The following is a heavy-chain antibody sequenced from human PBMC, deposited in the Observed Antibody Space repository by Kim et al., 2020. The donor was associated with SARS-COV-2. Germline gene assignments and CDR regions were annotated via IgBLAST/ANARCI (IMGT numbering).Heavy chain of an antibody. CDR2: IYYSGST. V-gene: IGHV4-39*01. CDR1: GGSISSSSYY. J-gene: IGHJ4*02. CDR3: ARLVGVVVIANYFDY. Sequence: SETLSLTCTVSGGSISSSSYYWGWIRQPPGKGLEWIGSIYYSGSTYYNPSLKSRVTISVDTSKNQFSLKLSSVTAADTAVYYCARLVGVVVIANYFDYWGQGTLVTVSS. D-gene: IGHD2-21*01.